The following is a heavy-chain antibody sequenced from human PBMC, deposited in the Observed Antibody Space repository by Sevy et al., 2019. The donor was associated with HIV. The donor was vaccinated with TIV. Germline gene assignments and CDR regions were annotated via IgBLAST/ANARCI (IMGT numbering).Heavy chain of an antibody. CDR1: GFTFSSYA. V-gene: IGHV3-23*01. CDR3: AGKYYYYYGMDV. J-gene: IGHJ6*02. CDR2: ISGSGGST. Sequence: GESLKISCAASGFTFSSYAMSWVRQALGKGLEWVSAISGSGGSTYYADSVKGRFTISRDNSKNTLYLQMNSLRAEDTAVYYCAGKYYYYYGMDVWGQGTTVTVSS.